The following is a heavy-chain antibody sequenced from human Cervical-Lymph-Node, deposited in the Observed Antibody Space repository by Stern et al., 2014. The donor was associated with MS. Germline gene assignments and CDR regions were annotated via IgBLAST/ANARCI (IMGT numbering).Heavy chain of an antibody. D-gene: IGHD3-10*01. J-gene: IGHJ5*02. V-gene: IGHV5-10-1*03. CDR3: ARRMVRGINRFDP. CDR2: IDPSDSYT. Sequence: EVQLVQSGAEVKKPGESLRISCHVSGYYFASYWIHWVRQMPGKGLEWVGKIDPSDSYTKYNPSFQGHVTISADKSISTAYLQWSSVKPSDSAIYFCARRMVRGINRFDPWGQGTLVTVSS. CDR1: GYYFASYW.